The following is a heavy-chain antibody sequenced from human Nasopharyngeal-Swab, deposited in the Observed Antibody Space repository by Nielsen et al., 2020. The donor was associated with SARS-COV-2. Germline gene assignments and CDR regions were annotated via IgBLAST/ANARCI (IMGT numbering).Heavy chain of an antibody. D-gene: IGHD1-26*01. J-gene: IGHJ4*02. Sequence: GESLKISCAASGFTFSSYGMHWVRQAPGKGPEWVAVISYDGSNKYYADSVKGRFTISRDNSKNTLYLQMNSLRAEDTAVYYCATNIVGATTVDFDYWGQGTLVTVSS. CDR2: ISYDGSNK. CDR1: GFTFSSYG. V-gene: IGHV3-30*03. CDR3: ATNIVGATTVDFDY.